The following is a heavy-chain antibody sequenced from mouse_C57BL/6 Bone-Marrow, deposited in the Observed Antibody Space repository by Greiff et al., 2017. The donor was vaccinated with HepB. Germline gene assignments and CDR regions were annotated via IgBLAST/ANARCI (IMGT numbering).Heavy chain of an antibody. CDR1: GYTFTSYW. J-gene: IGHJ3*01. D-gene: IGHD1-1*01. Sequence: VQLQESGTELVKPGASVKLSCKASGYTFTSYWMHWVKQRPGQGLEWIGNINPSNGGTNYNEKFKGKSTLTVDKSSSTAYMQLSSLTSEDSAVYYCARGLYGSPWFAYWGQGTLVTVSA. CDR2: INPSNGGT. V-gene: IGHV1-53*01. CDR3: ARGLYGSPWFAY.